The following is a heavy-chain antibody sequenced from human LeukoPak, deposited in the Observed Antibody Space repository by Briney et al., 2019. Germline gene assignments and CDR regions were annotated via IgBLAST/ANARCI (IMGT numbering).Heavy chain of an antibody. CDR3: AKDRHFYGAGTYYNLDY. CDR2: ISYDGSTK. V-gene: IGHV3-30*18. D-gene: IGHD3-10*01. CDR1: GFIFSTHG. Sequence: PGGSLRLSCAASGFIFSTHGMHWVRQAPGKGLEWVSLISYDGSTKYYADSVEGRFTISRDNSKSTLYLQLNSLRVEDTAVYYRAKDRHFYGAGTYYNLDYWGQGTLVTVSS. J-gene: IGHJ4*02.